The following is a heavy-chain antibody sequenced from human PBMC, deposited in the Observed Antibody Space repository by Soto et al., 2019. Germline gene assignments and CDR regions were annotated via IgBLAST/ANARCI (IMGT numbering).Heavy chain of an antibody. V-gene: IGHV4-59*12. D-gene: IGHD3-22*01. CDR3: ARGYYDSRGQSNTFGV. CDR2: VHHTGHT. J-gene: IGHJ3*01. CDR1: GASITSSY. Sequence: SETLSLTCTVSGASITSSYWSWIRQSSEKGLEWIGFVHHTGHTNYNPSLKGRVSISVDTSKNQFSLKLTSVTPADTAKYYCARGYYDSRGQSNTFGVWGRGTTVTVSS.